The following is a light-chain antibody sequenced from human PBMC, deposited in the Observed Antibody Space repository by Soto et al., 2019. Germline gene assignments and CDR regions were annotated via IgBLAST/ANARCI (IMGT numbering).Light chain of an antibody. CDR3: SSFTSNRIYV. Sequence: QSVPTQPTSVSGSPGQSITISCTGNHNDIGTYDYVSWYQQHPGRAPRLLIHGVTTRPSGISDRFSASKSGLTASLTISGLQPEDEADYYCSSFTSNRIYVFGPGTKVTVL. CDR2: GVT. CDR1: HNDIGTYDY. J-gene: IGLJ1*01. V-gene: IGLV2-14*03.